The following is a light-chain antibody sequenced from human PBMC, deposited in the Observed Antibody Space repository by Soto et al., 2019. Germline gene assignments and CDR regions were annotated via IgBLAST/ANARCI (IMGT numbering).Light chain of an antibody. V-gene: IGKV1-5*01. J-gene: IGKJ1*01. Sequence: DFQMTQSPSTLSASVGDRVTITCRASQNIRSRLAWFQQKPGKAPKLLIYDASSLESGVPQRFSGSGSGTEFTLTTSRLQHDDLSTYYCQQYHRYWTFGQGTKVDIQ. CDR3: QQYHRYWT. CDR1: QNIRSR. CDR2: DAS.